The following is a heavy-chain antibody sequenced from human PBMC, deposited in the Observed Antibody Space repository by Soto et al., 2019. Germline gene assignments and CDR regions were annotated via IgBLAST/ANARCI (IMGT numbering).Heavy chain of an antibody. V-gene: IGHV3-23*01. CDR3: AKRQGTGLAAKNFDF. CDR1: GFPFGNHA. D-gene: IGHD2-15*01. J-gene: IGHJ4*02. CDR2: ISDGGDLI. Sequence: GGSLRLSCAASGFPFGNHAMSWVRQAPGKGLEWVSGISDGGDLIYYADSVKGRFSMSRDNSENMLYLQMTNLRAEDTAIYFCAKRQGTGLAAKNFDFWGQGTLVTVSS.